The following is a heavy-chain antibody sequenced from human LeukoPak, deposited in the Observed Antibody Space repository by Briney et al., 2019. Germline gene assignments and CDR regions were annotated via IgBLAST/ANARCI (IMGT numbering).Heavy chain of an antibody. V-gene: IGHV3-30*18. J-gene: IGHJ6*02. CDR2: ISYDGSNK. D-gene: IGHD2-2*01. CDR3: AKTVVPAAVSSYYGLDV. Sequence: GGSLRLSCAASGFTFSNSGMHWVRQAPGKGLEWVAVISYDGSNKYYADSVKGRFTTSRDNSKNTLYLQMSSLRAEDTAVYYCAKTVVPAAVSSYYGLDVWGQGTTVTVSS. CDR1: GFTFSNSG.